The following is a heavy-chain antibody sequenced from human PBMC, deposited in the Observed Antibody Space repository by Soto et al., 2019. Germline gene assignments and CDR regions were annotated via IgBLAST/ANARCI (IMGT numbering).Heavy chain of an antibody. CDR3: ATMGTPATGLYFFDY. V-gene: IGHV4-30-4*08. CDR1: GGSISSSSYY. J-gene: IGHJ4*02. D-gene: IGHD2-15*01. CDR2: ISYSGST. Sequence: SETLSLTCTVSGGSISSSSYYWGWIRQPPGKGLEWIGFISYSGSTYYSTSLKSRVTISVDTSKSQFSLNLSFVTAEDTAVYYCATMGTPATGLYFFDYWGQGSLVTVSS.